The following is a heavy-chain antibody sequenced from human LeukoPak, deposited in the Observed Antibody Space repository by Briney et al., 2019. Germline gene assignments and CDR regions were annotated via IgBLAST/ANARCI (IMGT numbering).Heavy chain of an antibody. CDR3: TPRRTGKYYFDY. CDR2: MNPNSGNT. Sequence: GASVTVSCKASGYTFTSYDINWMRQATGQGLEWMGWMNPNSGNTGYAQKFQGRVTMTRNTSITTAYMELSSLTSEDTAVYYCTPRRTGKYYFDYWGQGTLVTASS. J-gene: IGHJ4*02. CDR1: GYTFTSYD. D-gene: IGHD3-10*01. V-gene: IGHV1-8*01.